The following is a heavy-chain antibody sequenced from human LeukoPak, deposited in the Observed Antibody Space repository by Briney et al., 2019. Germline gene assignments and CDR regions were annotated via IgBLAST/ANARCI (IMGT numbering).Heavy chain of an antibody. V-gene: IGHV3-48*01. D-gene: IGHD1-1*01. CDR1: GFPFIEYS. Sequence: GGSLRLSCTASGFPFIEYSVNWVRQAPGKGLEWISYIGIDSGNTKYADSVRGRFTTSSDKAKNSRYLQMNSLRVEDTAVYCSARDHNYAFNNSSQGTLASVAS. CDR3: ARDHNYAFNN. J-gene: IGHJ4*02. CDR2: IGIDSGNT.